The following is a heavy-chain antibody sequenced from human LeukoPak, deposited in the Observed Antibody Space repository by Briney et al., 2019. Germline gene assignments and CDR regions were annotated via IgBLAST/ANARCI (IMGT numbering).Heavy chain of an antibody. CDR2: ISYDGSNK. J-gene: IGHJ6*02. V-gene: IGHV3-30-3*01. CDR1: GFTFSSYA. Sequence: PGGSLRLSCAASGFTFSSYATHWVRQAPGKGLEWVAVISYDGSNKYYADSVKGRFTISRDNSKNTLYLQMNSLRAEDTAVYYCARESGMDVWGQGTTVTVSS. CDR3: ARESGMDV.